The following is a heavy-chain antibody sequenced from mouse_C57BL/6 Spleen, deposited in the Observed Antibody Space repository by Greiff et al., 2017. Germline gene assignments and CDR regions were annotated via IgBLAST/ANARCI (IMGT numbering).Heavy chain of an antibody. Sequence: EVKLMESGGGLVKPGGSLKLPCAASGFTFSDYGMHWVRQAPEKGLEWVAYISSGSSTIYYADTVKGRFTISRDNAKNTLFLQMTSLRSEDTAMYYCARNGNLDYWGQGTLVTVSA. CDR1: GFTFSDYG. CDR2: ISSGSSTI. D-gene: IGHD2-1*01. CDR3: ARNGNLDY. J-gene: IGHJ3*01. V-gene: IGHV5-17*01.